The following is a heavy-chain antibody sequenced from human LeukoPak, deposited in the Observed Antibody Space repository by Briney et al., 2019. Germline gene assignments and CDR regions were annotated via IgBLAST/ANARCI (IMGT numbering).Heavy chain of an antibody. CDR2: IDADGGSI. D-gene: IGHD6-13*01. V-gene: IGHV3-74*01. CDR1: GITISSYW. Sequence: PGGSLRLSCAASGITISSYWMHWVRQAPGKGLVWVSRIDADGGSISYADSVKGRFTISRDNAKNTLYLQMNSLRAEDTAVYYCARDWGELGIATSGVGAGVYWGQGALVTVSS. CDR3: ARDWGELGIATSGVGAGVY. J-gene: IGHJ4*02.